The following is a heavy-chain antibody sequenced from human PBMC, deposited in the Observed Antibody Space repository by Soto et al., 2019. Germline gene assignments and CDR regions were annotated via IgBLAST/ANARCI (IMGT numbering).Heavy chain of an antibody. CDR3: ARDYFDSSDYTTNWFDP. CDR2: IYHTGNA. CDR1: GDSISNSRFY. Sequence: SETLSLTCGVSGDSISNSRFYWAWIRQPPGEGLEWIGSIYHTGNAYYNPSLKSRVTISVDTSKNQFSLKVTSVTAADTALYYCARDYFDSSDYTTNWFDPWGQGTLVTVSS. D-gene: IGHD3-22*01. V-gene: IGHV4-39*01. J-gene: IGHJ5*02.